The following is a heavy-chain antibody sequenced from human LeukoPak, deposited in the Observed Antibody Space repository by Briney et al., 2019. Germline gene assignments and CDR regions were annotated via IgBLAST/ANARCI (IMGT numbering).Heavy chain of an antibody. D-gene: IGHD1-26*01. Sequence: GGSLRLSCAASGFTLSSYWMSWVRQAPGKGLEWVANIKQDGSEKYYVDSVKGRFTISRDNAKNSLYLQMNSLRAEDTAVYYCARDTPTGSYGMDVWGQGTTVIVSS. CDR3: ARDTPTGSYGMDV. V-gene: IGHV3-7*03. CDR1: GFTLSSYW. CDR2: IKQDGSEK. J-gene: IGHJ6*02.